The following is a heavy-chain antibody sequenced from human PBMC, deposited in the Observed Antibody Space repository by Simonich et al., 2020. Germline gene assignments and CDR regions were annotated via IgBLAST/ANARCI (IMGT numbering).Heavy chain of an antibody. D-gene: IGHD1-1*01. CDR2: INTYNRNT. V-gene: IGHV1-18*01. CDR1: GYTFTSYG. Sequence: QVQLVQSGAEVKKPGASVKVSCKASGYTFTSYGISWVRQAPGQGLEWMGWINTYNRNTNYTHKLQGRVTITTDTSTSTAYMELRSLRSDDTAVYYCARSTTGTTAFDIWGQGTMVTVSS. CDR3: ARSTTGTTAFDI. J-gene: IGHJ3*02.